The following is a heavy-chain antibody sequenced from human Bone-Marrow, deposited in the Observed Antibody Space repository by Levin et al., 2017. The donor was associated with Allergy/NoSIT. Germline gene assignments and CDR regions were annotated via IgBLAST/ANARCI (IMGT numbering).Heavy chain of an antibody. V-gene: IGHV3-66*01. J-gene: IGHJ4*02. CDR1: GVTVSNNY. D-gene: IGHD2-21*02. CDR3: ARNVAVTANGY. CDR2: IYSGGST. Sequence: GGSLRLSCAASGVTVSNNYMSWVRQAPGKGLEWLSLIYSGGSTDYADSVKGRFIISRDSSKNTLYLQMNSLRAEDTAMYYCARNVAVTANGYWGQGTLVTVSS.